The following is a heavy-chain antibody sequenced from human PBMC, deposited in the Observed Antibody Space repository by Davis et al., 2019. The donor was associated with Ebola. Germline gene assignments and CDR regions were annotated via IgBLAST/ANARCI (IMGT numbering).Heavy chain of an antibody. CDR3: ARRGSGGSFDH. CDR1: GGSISDDC. CDR2: VCYSGST. D-gene: IGHD2-15*01. J-gene: IGHJ5*02. Sequence: SETLSLTCTVSGGSISDDCWSWIRQAPGKGLEWIGSVCYSGSTDYNPSLKSRVTISEDTSKNQFSLNLRSVTAADTAMYYCARRGSGGSFDHWGQGTLVTVSS. V-gene: IGHV4-59*08.